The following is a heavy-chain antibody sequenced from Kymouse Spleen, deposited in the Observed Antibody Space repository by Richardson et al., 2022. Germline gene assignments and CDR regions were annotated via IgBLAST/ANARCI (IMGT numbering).Heavy chain of an antibody. J-gene: IGHJ6*02. V-gene: IGHV4-34*01. CDR3: ATLYYDFWSGYYTPYYYYGMDV. D-gene: IGHD3-3*01. CDR1: GGSFSGYY. Sequence: QVQLQQWGAGLLKPSETLSLTCAVYGGSFSGYYWSWIRQPPGKGLEWIGEINHSGSTNYNPSLKSRVTISVDTSKNQFSLKLSSVTAADTAVYYCATLYYDFWSGYYTPYYYYGMDVWGQGTTVTVSS. CDR2: INHSGST.